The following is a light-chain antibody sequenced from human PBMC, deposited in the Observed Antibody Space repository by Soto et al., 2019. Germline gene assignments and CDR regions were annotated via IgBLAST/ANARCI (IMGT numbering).Light chain of an antibody. J-gene: IGKJ5*01. CDR3: PQRSNWIT. Sequence: EIVLTQSPATLSLFPGERATLSCRASQSVSSYLAWYQQKPGQAPRLLLYDASNRATGIPARFSGSGSGTDFTLTISSLEPEDFAVYYCPQRSNWITFGQGTRLEIE. CDR1: QSVSSY. V-gene: IGKV3-11*01. CDR2: DAS.